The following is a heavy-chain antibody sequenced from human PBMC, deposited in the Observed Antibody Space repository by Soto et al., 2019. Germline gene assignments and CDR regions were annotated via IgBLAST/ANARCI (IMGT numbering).Heavy chain of an antibody. V-gene: IGHV3-23*01. D-gene: IGHD1-20*01. J-gene: IGHJ4*02. Sequence: GRSLRLSCAASGFTFNTYAMTWVRQAPGKGLEWVSTISGSGGTTYYADFVKGRFTISRDNSKNTLYLQMNSLRADDTAVYYCAKVRITGTTRESFDYWGQGTLVTVSS. CDR1: GFTFNTYA. CDR2: ISGSGGTT. CDR3: AKVRITGTTRESFDY.